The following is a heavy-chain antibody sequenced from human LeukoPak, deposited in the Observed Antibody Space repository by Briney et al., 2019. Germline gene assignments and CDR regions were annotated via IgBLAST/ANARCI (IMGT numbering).Heavy chain of an antibody. CDR1: GYSISIDYY. V-gene: IGHV4-38-2*01. D-gene: IGHD3/OR15-3a*01. J-gene: IGHJ6*04. Sequence: SETLSLTCAVSGYSISIDYYWGWIRQPPGKGLELIGSIYQSVTTYYSPSLKSRVAISADTPKNQFSLTLTSVTAADMAVYYCARGSNYYYSMDVWGKGTTVTVSS. CDR2: IYQSVTT. CDR3: ARGSNYYYSMDV.